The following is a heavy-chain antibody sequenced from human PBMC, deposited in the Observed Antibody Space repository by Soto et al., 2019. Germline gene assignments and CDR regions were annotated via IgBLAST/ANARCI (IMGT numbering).Heavy chain of an antibody. V-gene: IGHV4-59*12. CDR2: IYYSGST. D-gene: IGHD4-17*01. CDR1: CGSISSDY. Sequence: SETLSVTCTVSCGSISSDYWSWIRQPPGKGLEWIGYIYYSGSTNYNPSLKSRVTISVDTSKNQFSLKLTSVTAADTAVYYCARSQTTVTSYDYWGQGTLVTVS. CDR3: ARSQTTVTSYDY. J-gene: IGHJ4*02.